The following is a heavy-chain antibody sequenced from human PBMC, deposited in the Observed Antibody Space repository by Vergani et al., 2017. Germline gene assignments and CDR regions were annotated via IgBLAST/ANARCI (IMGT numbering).Heavy chain of an antibody. CDR2: IYYSGST. Sequence: QVQLQESGPGLVKPSETLSLTCTVSGGSISSYYWSWIRQPPGKGLEWIGYIYYSGSTNYNPSLKSRVTRSVDTSKNQFSLKLSSVTAADTAVYYCARDHLGSGWPYNWFDPWGQGTLVTVSS. V-gene: IGHV4-59*01. J-gene: IGHJ5*02. CDR1: GGSISSYY. D-gene: IGHD6-19*01. CDR3: ARDHLGSGWPYNWFDP.